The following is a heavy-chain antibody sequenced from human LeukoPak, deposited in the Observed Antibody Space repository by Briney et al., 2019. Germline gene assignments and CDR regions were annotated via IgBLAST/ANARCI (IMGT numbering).Heavy chain of an antibody. CDR3: ARALGGSSWYPFDY. CDR2: IYYSGST. D-gene: IGHD6-13*01. Sequence: SETLSLTCTVSGGSISSSSYYWGWLRQPPGTGLEWLGSIYYSGSTNYNPSLKSRVTISVDTSKNQFSLKLSSVTAADTAVYYCARALGGSSWYPFDYWGQGTLVTVSS. CDR1: GGSISSSSYY. J-gene: IGHJ4*02. V-gene: IGHV4-39*07.